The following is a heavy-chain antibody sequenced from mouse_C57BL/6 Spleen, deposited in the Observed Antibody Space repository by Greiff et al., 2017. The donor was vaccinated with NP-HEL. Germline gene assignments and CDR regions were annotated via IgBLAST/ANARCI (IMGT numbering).Heavy chain of an antibody. Sequence: EVNLVESGGDLVKPGGSLKLSCAASGFTFSSYGMSWVRQTPDKRLEWVATISSGGSYTYYPDSVKGRFTISRDNATNTLYLQMSSLRSEDTAVDYCAGKGYSNCRFAYWGQGTPVTVSA. CDR1: GFTFSSYG. CDR3: AGKGYSNCRFAY. D-gene: IGHD2-5*01. V-gene: IGHV5-6*01. J-gene: IGHJ3*01. CDR2: ISSGGSYT.